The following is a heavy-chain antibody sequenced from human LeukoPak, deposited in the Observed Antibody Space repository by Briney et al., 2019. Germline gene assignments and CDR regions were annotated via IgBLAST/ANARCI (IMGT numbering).Heavy chain of an antibody. CDR3: ARDHFEAFDI. V-gene: IGHV3-48*01. J-gene: IGHJ3*02. CDR2: ISSSSSTI. Sequence: GGSLRLSCAASGFTFSSYSMNWVRQAPGKGLEWVSYISSSSSTIYYADSVKGRFTISRDNAKNSLYLQMNSLRAEDTAVYYCARDHFEAFDIWGQGTMVTVSS. CDR1: GFTFSSYS.